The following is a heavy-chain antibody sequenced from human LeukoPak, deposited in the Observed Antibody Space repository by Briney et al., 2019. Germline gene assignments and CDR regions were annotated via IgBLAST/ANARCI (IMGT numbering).Heavy chain of an antibody. CDR2: ISGSGATT. Sequence: PGGSLRLSCAASGSTFSSYAMSWVRQAPGKGLEWVSAISGSGATTYYADSVKGRFTISRDKSNNTPYLQMNSLRAEDTAVYYCAKDYAYYYGSGIGGFDYWGQGTLVTVSS. V-gene: IGHV3-23*01. CDR3: AKDYAYYYGSGIGGFDY. D-gene: IGHD3-10*01. J-gene: IGHJ4*02. CDR1: GSTFSSYA.